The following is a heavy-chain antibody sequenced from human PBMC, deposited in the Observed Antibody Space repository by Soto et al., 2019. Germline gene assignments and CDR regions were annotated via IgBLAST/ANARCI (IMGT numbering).Heavy chain of an antibody. CDR2: ISVKGGST. J-gene: IGHJ6*02. Sequence: EVQLLESGGGMVQPGGSLRLSCAASGFTFSDYAMNWVRQAPGKGLEWVSGISVKGGSTYYADSVKGRFTVSRDNSKNTLFLQMNSLRAEDTAVYYCAKEVASPVGRNNYYYGLEVWGQGTTVTVSS. V-gene: IGHV3-23*01. CDR3: AKEVASPVGRNNYYYGLEV. CDR1: GFTFSDYA. D-gene: IGHD5-12*01.